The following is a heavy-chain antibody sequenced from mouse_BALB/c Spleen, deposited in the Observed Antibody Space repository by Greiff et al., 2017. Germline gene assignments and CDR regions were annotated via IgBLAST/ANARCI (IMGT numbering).Heavy chain of an antibody. Sequence: QVQLQQSGPELVKPGALVKISCKASGYTFTGYDINWVKQRPGQGLEWIGGIYPGDGSTKYNVNFKGKATLTADNSSSTAYMQLSSLTSENSAVYFCARAGDWEWYANWGEGTLVTVSA. CDR1: GYTFTGYD. J-gene: IGHJ3*01. CDR3: ARAGDWEWYAN. D-gene: IGHD4-1*01. CDR2: IYPGDGST. V-gene: IGHV1S56*01.